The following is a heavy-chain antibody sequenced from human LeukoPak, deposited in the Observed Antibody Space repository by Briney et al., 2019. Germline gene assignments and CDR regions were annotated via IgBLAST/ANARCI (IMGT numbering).Heavy chain of an antibody. Sequence: PEGSLRLSCATSGLSFRNYGMHWVRQAPAKGLECVALIWYDGSIKYYADSVKGRFTISRDNSKNTLYMQMNSLRAEDTAVYYCATLKGSSNWYSDYWGQGTLVTVSS. J-gene: IGHJ4*02. D-gene: IGHD6-13*01. CDR1: GLSFRNYG. CDR2: IWYDGSIK. CDR3: ATLKGSSNWYSDY. V-gene: IGHV3-33*01.